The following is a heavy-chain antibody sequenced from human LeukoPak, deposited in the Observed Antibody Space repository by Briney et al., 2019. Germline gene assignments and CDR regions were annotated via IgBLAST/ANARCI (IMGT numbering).Heavy chain of an antibody. V-gene: IGHV3-33*01. CDR3: ARDGTLGASGSYYNLPY. CDR2: IWHDESKK. J-gene: IGHJ4*02. D-gene: IGHD3-10*01. Sequence: GPSLRLSCAASGFTFSSYGVHWVRQAPGKGLEWVAVIWHDESKKYYADSVEGRFTISRDTSKNTLYLQMNSLRVEDTAVYYCARDGTLGASGSYYNLPYWGQGTLVTVSS. CDR1: GFTFSSYG.